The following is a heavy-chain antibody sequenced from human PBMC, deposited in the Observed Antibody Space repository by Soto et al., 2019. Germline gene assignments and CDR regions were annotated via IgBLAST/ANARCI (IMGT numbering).Heavy chain of an antibody. Sequence: EVQLVESGGGLVQPGGYLRLSCAASGFTFSSYWMHWVRQAAGKGLVWVSRIDNAGSSVRYADSVKGRFTISRDNAKNTLYLQMNSLRAEDTAVYYCTRVGGSVSGMDVWGQGTTVTVSS. J-gene: IGHJ6*02. CDR2: IDNAGSSV. V-gene: IGHV3-74*01. CDR3: TRVGGSVSGMDV. CDR1: GFTFSSYW. D-gene: IGHD1-26*01.